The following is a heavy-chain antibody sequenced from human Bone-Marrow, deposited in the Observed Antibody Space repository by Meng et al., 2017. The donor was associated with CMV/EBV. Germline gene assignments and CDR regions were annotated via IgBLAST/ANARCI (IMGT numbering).Heavy chain of an antibody. CDR3: AGGEWYYYDSSGYWPLGN. J-gene: IGHJ4*02. Sequence: GGSLRLSCAASGFTFSSYDMHWVRQATGKGLEWVSAIGTAGDTYYPGSVKGRFTISRENAKNSLYLQMNSLRAGDTAVYYCAGGEWYYYDSSGYWPLGNWGQGTLVTVSS. V-gene: IGHV3-13*01. CDR1: GFTFSSYD. D-gene: IGHD3-22*01. CDR2: IGTAGDT.